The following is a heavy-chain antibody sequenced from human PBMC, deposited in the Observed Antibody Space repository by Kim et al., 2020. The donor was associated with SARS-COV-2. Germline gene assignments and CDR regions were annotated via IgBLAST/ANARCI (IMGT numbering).Heavy chain of an antibody. J-gene: IGHJ4*02. CDR1: GFTFSSYS. CDR2: ISSSSSYI. V-gene: IGHV3-21*01. Sequence: GGSLRLSCAASGFTFSSYSMNWVRQAPGKGLEWVSSISSSSSYIYYADSVKGRFTISRDNAKNSLYLQMNSLRAEDTAVYYCARDPIVVGATYWGQGTLVTVSS. D-gene: IGHD1-26*01. CDR3: ARDPIVVGATY.